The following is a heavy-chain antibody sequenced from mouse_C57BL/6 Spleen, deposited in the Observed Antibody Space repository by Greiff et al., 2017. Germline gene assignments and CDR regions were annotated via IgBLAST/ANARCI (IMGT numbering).Heavy chain of an antibody. D-gene: IGHD1-1*01. CDR2: IWSDGST. CDR3: ARGYDYYGAWFAY. CDR1: GFSLTSYG. Sequence: VKLMESGPGLVAPSQSLSITCTVSGFSLTSYGVHWVRQPPGKGLEWLVVIWSDGSTTYNSALTSRLSISKDNSKSQVVLTMNSLQTDDTAMYYCARGYDYYGAWFAYWGQGTLVTVSA. V-gene: IGHV2-6*03. J-gene: IGHJ3*01.